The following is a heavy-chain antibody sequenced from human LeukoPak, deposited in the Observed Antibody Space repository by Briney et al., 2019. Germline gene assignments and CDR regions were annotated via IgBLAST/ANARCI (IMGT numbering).Heavy chain of an antibody. V-gene: IGHV4-30-2*01. CDR3: ARLRDYVFY. CDR1: GGSISSGGYS. Sequence: PSQTLSLTCAVSGGSISSGGYSWSWIRQPPGKGLEWIGYIYHSGSTYYNPSLKSRVTISVDRSKNQFSLKLSSVTAADTAVYYCARLRDYVFYWGQGTLVTVSS. D-gene: IGHD3-16*01. J-gene: IGHJ4*02. CDR2: IYHSGST.